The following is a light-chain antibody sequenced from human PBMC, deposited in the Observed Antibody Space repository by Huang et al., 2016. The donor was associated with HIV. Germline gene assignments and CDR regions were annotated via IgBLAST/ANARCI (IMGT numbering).Light chain of an antibody. CDR1: QNIHTN. V-gene: IGKV3-15*01. Sequence: EIVMTQSPGTLSVAPGERATLSCRASQNIHTNLAWFQQKPGQAPRLLIYAASTRTADFPARFSGSGSRTEFTLTISSLQSEDIAVYYCQQYNDWPRSFGQGTKVEIK. CDR3: QQYNDWPRS. J-gene: IGKJ1*01. CDR2: AAS.